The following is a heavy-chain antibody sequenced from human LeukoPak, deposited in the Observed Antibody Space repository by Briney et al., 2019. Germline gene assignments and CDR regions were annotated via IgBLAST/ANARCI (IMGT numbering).Heavy chain of an antibody. D-gene: IGHD2-8*01. CDR3: TADIVLMVYAVDY. Sequence: PGGSLRLSCAASGFTFSNAWMNCVRQAPGKGLEWVGRIKSKTDGGTTDYAAPVKGRFTISRDDSKNTLYLQMNSLKTEDTAVYYCTADIVLMVYAVDYWGQGTLVTVSS. CDR1: GFTFSNAW. J-gene: IGHJ4*02. CDR2: IKSKTDGGTT. V-gene: IGHV3-15*07.